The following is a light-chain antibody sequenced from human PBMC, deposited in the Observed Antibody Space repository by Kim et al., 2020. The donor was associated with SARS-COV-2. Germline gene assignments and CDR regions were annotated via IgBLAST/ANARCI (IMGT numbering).Light chain of an antibody. V-gene: IGLV3-19*01. CDR3: NSRDSSGNPDVV. CDR2: GKN. J-gene: IGLJ2*01. CDR1: SLRSYY. Sequence: LGQTVRITCQGDSLRSYYASWYLQKPGQAPVLVIYGKNNRTSGIPDRFSGSSSGNTASLTITGAQAEDEADYYCNSRDSSGNPDVVFGGGTKLTVL.